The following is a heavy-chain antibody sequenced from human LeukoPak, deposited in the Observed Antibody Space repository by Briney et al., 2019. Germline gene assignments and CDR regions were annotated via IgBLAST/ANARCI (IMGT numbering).Heavy chain of an antibody. CDR1: GFTFSSYN. CDR3: ARAGGSTVSHSDY. J-gene: IGHJ4*02. CDR2: ISSSTSYI. D-gene: IGHD4-17*01. V-gene: IGHV3-21*01. Sequence: GGSLKLSCAASGFTFSSYNMNWVRQAPGKGLEWVSSISSSTSYIYYADSVKGRFTISKDNAKNSLYLQMNSLRAEDTAVYYCARAGGSTVSHSDYWGQGTLVTVSS.